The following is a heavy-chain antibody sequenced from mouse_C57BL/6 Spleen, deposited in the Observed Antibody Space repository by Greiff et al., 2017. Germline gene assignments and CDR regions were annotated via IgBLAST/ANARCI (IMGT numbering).Heavy chain of an antibody. D-gene: IGHD2-1*01. Sequence: QVQLQQPGAELVMPGASVKLSCKASGYTFTSYWMHWVKQRPGQGLEWIGEIDPSDSYTNYNQKFKGKSTLTVDKSSSTAYMQLSSLTSEDSAGYYCAIYGNYWYFDVWGTGTTVTVSS. J-gene: IGHJ1*03. CDR1: GYTFTSYW. CDR2: IDPSDSYT. V-gene: IGHV1-69*01. CDR3: AIYGNYWYFDV.